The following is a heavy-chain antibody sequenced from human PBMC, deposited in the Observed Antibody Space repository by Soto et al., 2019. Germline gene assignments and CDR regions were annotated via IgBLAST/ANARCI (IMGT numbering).Heavy chain of an antibody. D-gene: IGHD6-13*01. V-gene: IGHV3-30*18. CDR1: GFDFNTYG. Sequence: VQSGGGVVQPGRSLRLSCAASGFDFNTYGLHWVRQAPGKGLEWVAGISFDGGNQYYADSVKGRFTISRDKSNNTLFLQMNSLGAEDTATYYCAKDSSITAAGSGGWFDPWGQGTLVIVSS. CDR2: ISFDGGNQ. J-gene: IGHJ5*02. CDR3: AKDSSITAAGSGGWFDP.